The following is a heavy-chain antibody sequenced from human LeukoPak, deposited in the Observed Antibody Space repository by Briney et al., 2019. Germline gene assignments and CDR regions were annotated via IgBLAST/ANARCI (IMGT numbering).Heavy chain of an antibody. CDR2: IWYDGSNK. CDR1: GSTFSSYG. D-gene: IGHD2-2*01. Sequence: PGRSLRLSCAASGSTFSSYGMHWVRQAPGKGLEWVAVIWYDGSNKYYADSVKGRFTISRDNSKNTLYLQMNSLRAEDTAVYYCAKEPNYQLLGRSYYYYGMDVWGQGTTVTVSS. CDR3: AKEPNYQLLGRSYYYYGMDV. J-gene: IGHJ6*02. V-gene: IGHV3-33*06.